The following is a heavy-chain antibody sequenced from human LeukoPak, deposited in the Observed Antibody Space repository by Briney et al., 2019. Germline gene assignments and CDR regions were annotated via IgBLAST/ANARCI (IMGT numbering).Heavy chain of an antibody. V-gene: IGHV4-31*03. CDR3: ARVLYYYGSGISYYYYMDV. CDR1: GGSISSGGYY. J-gene: IGHJ6*03. D-gene: IGHD3-10*01. CDR2: IYYSGST. Sequence: SQTPSLTCTVSGGSISSGGYYWSWIRQHPGKGLEWIGYIYYSGSTYYNPSLKSRVTISVDTSKNQFSLKLSSVTAADTAVYYCARVLYYYGSGISYYYYMDVWGKGTTVTVSS.